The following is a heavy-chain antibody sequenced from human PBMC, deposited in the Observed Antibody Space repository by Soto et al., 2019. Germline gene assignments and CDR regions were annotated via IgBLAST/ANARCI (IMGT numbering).Heavy chain of an antibody. CDR1: GGSISSSSYH. V-gene: IGHV4-39*01. D-gene: IGHD6-13*01. Sequence: QVQLQESGPGLVKPSETLSLTCTVSGGSISSSSYHWGWIRQPPGKGLEWIGSIDYSGTTFYNASLNSRVTISADTSKNQFSLKLSSVTAADTALYYCARRTNTAGGWLDSWGQGALVTVSS. CDR2: IDYSGTT. J-gene: IGHJ5*01. CDR3: ARRTNTAGGWLDS.